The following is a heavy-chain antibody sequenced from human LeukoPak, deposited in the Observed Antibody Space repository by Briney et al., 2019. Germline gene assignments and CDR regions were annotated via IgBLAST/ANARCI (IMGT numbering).Heavy chain of an antibody. V-gene: IGHV3-11*04. CDR2: ISSSGSTI. Sequence: RGSLGLSCAASGFTFSDYYMSWIRQAPGKGLEWVSYISSSGSTIYYADSVKGRFTISRDNAKNSLYLQMNSLRAEDTAVYYCAREKKSIAARPGDYWGQGTLVTVSS. D-gene: IGHD6-6*01. CDR1: GFTFSDYY. CDR3: AREKKSIAARPGDY. J-gene: IGHJ4*02.